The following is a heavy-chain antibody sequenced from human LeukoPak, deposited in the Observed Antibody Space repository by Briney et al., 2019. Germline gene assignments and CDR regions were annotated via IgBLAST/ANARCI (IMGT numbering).Heavy chain of an antibody. V-gene: IGHV3-7*01. D-gene: IGHD3-10*01. CDR3: ARDKGGMVPFDY. Sequence: PGGSLRLSCVASGFTFSSYAMNWVRQAPGKGLEWVANIKQGGSEKNYVDSVKGRFTIARDDAKNSLYLQMNSLRAEDTAVYFCARDKGGMVPFDYWGQGTLVTVSS. J-gene: IGHJ4*02. CDR1: GFTFSSYA. CDR2: IKQGGSEK.